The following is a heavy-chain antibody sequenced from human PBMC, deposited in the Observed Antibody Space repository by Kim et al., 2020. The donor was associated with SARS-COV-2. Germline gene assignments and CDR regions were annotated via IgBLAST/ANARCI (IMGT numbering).Heavy chain of an antibody. Sequence: GGSLRLSCAASGFTVSSNYMSWVRQAPGKGLEWVSVIYSGGSTYYADSVKGGFTISRDNAKNTLYLQMNSRRAEDTAVYYCARDVTNCDGSGSYRTPLYYYYSGMDVWDQGPTVTVSS. CDR3: ARDVTNCDGSGSYRTPLYYYYSGMDV. CDR1: GFTVSSNY. D-gene: IGHD3-22*01. CDR2: IYSGGST. V-gene: IGHV3-66*01. J-gene: IGHJ6*02.